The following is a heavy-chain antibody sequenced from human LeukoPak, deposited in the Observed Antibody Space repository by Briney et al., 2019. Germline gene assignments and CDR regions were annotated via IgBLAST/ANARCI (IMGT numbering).Heavy chain of an antibody. Sequence: GGSLRLSCTASGFTFTKYAMSWVRQAPGKGLEWVSGISGGGDITYYADSVKGRFTISRDNSKNTLYLQMNSLRAEDTALYHCSKVFYRDAVDYWGQGTLVTVSS. D-gene: IGHD2/OR15-2a*01. V-gene: IGHV3-23*01. CDR3: SKVFYRDAVDY. CDR1: GFTFTKYA. CDR2: ISGGGDIT. J-gene: IGHJ4*02.